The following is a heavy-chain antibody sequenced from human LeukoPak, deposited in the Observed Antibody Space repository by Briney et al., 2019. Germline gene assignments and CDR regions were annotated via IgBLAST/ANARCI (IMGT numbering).Heavy chain of an antibody. D-gene: IGHD6-13*01. CDR1: GFTFSSYA. V-gene: IGHV3-23*01. CDR2: ISGSGGRT. Sequence: GGSLRLSCAASGFTFSSYAMSWVRQAPGKGLEWVSGISGSGGRTYYADSVKGRFTIPRDNAKNSLYLQMNSLRAEDTAVYYCARGLYSSSWALYYFDYWGQGTLVTVSS. CDR3: ARGLYSSSWALYYFDY. J-gene: IGHJ4*02.